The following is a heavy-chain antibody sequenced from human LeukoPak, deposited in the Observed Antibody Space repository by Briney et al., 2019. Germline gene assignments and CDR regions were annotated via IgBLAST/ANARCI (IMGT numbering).Heavy chain of an antibody. CDR2: IYYSGST. Sequence: SETLSLTCTVSGGSISSSSYYWGWIRQPPGKGLEWIGSIYYSGSTYYNPSLKSRVTISVDTSKNQFSLKLSSVTAADTAVYYCARGGHIVVVTAFPFDYWGQGTLVTVSS. D-gene: IGHD2-21*02. CDR1: GGSISSSSYY. CDR3: ARGGHIVVVTAFPFDY. J-gene: IGHJ4*02. V-gene: IGHV4-39*07.